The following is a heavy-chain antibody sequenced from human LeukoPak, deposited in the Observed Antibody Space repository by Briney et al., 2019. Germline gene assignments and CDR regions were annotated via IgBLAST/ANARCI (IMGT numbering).Heavy chain of an antibody. CDR1: GYSISSGYY. CDR2: IYHSGST. Sequence: SETLSLTCTVSGYSISSGYYWGWIRQPPGKGLEWIGSIYHSGSTYYNPSLKSRVTISVDTSKNQFSLKLSSVTAADTAVYYCARRKGGDYGMDVWGQGTTVTVSS. J-gene: IGHJ6*02. V-gene: IGHV4-38-2*02. CDR3: ARRKGGDYGMDV. D-gene: IGHD1-14*01.